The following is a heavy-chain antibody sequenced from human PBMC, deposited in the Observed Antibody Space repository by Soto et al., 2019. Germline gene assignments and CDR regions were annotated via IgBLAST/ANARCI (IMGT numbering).Heavy chain of an antibody. D-gene: IGHD6-19*01. Sequence: QVQLQESGPGLVKPSETLSLTCTVSGGSISSYYWSWIRQPPGKGLEWIGYIYYSGSTNYNPSLRRRVTISVDTSKNQFSLKLSAVTAADTAVYYCARARPGIAVAGSYYFDYWGQGTLVTVSS. CDR1: GGSISSYY. V-gene: IGHV4-59*01. CDR2: IYYSGST. J-gene: IGHJ4*02. CDR3: ARARPGIAVAGSYYFDY.